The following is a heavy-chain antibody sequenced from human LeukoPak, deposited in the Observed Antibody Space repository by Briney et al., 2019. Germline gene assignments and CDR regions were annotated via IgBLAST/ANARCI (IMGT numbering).Heavy chain of an antibody. J-gene: IGHJ4*02. CDR3: ARHIAPVSSQQLEEGAYFFEY. Sequence: SETLSLTCTVSGGSISGTSYYWGWLRQPPGKRLEWIGTISYSENTYYNPSLKSRVTMSVDTSKNQFSLKLSSVTAADTAVYYCARHIAPVSSQQLEEGAYFFEYWGQGRLVTVSS. V-gene: IGHV4-39*01. D-gene: IGHD6-13*01. CDR2: ISYSENT. CDR1: GGSISGTSYY.